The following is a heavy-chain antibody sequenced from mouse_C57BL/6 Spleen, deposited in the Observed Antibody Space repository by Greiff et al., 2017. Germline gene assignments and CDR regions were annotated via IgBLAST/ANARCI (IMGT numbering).Heavy chain of an antibody. J-gene: IGHJ2*01. CDR1: GFNIKDYY. V-gene: IGHV14-2*01. CDR3: AREEYYYYFDY. CDR2: IDPEDGET. Sequence: VQLQQSGAELVKPGASVKLSCTASGFNIKDYYMNWVKQRTEQGLEWIGRIDPEDGETKYAQKFQGKATITADKSSSTAYLQLSSLTSEDTAVYYGAREEYYYYFDYGGQGTTLTVSS. D-gene: IGHD1-1*01.